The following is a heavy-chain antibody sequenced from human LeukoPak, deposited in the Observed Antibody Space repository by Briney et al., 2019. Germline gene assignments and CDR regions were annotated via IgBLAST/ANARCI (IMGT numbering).Heavy chain of an antibody. CDR2: IRYDGSNK. CDR3: AKDYFGVTGSSWYPYYLDY. D-gene: IGHD6-13*01. V-gene: IGHV3-30*02. J-gene: IGHJ4*02. CDR1: GFTFSSYG. Sequence: GGSLRLSCAASGFTFSSYGMHWVRQAPGKGLEWVAFIRYDGSNKYYADSVKGRFTISRDNSKNTLYLQMNSLRAEDTAVYYCAKDYFGVTGSSWYPYYLDYWGQGTLVTVSS.